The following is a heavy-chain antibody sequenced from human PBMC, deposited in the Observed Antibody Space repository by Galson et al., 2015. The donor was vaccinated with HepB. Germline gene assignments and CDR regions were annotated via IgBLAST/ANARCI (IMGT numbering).Heavy chain of an antibody. V-gene: IGHV1-69*13. Sequence: SVKVSCKASGGTFSSYAISWVRQAPGQGLEWMGGIIPIFGTANYAQKFQGRVTITADESTSTAYMELSSLRSEDTAVYYCARGAIVTARGPLYYGMDVWGQGTTVTVSS. CDR2: IIPIFGTA. CDR3: ARGAIVTARGPLYYGMDV. D-gene: IGHD2-2*02. CDR1: GGTFSSYA. J-gene: IGHJ6*02.